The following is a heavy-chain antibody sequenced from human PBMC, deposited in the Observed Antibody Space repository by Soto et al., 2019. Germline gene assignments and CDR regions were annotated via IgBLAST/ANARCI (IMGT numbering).Heavy chain of an antibody. Sequence: GGSLRLSCAASGFTFSDYYMSWIRQAPGKGLEWVSYISSSSSYTNYADSVKGRFTISRDNAKNSLYLQMNSLRAEDTAVYYCARAMPYGDYGMDVWGQGTTVTVSS. CDR3: ARAMPYGDYGMDV. V-gene: IGHV3-11*06. J-gene: IGHJ6*02. CDR2: ISSSSSYT. D-gene: IGHD3-10*01. CDR1: GFTFSDYY.